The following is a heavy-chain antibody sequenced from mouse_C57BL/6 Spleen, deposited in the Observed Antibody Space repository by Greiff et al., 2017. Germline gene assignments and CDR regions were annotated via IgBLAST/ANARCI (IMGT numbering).Heavy chain of an antibody. CDR1: GFTFSDYG. J-gene: IGHJ3*01. V-gene: IGHV5-17*01. CDR2: ISSGSSTI. CDR3: ARGTNHDGFAY. D-gene: IGHD2-12*01. Sequence: EVQLVESGGGLVKPGGSLKLSCAASGFTFSDYGMHWVRQAPEKGLEWVAYISSGSSTIYYADTVTGRFTISRDNAKNTLFLQMTSLRSEDTAMYYCARGTNHDGFAYWGQGTLVTVSA.